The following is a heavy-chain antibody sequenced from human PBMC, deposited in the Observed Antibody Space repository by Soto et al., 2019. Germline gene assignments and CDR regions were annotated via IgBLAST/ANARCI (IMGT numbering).Heavy chain of an antibody. CDR1: GGTFSSYA. CDR3: ARTQDIVLVPAAMGWFDP. D-gene: IGHD2-2*01. Sequence: GASVKVSCKASGGTFSSYAISWVRQAPGQGLEWMGGIIPIFGTANYAQKFQGRVTITADESTSTAYMELSSLRSEDTAVYYCARTQDIVLVPAAMGWFDPWSQGTLVTVS. J-gene: IGHJ5*02. V-gene: IGHV1-69*13. CDR2: IIPIFGTA.